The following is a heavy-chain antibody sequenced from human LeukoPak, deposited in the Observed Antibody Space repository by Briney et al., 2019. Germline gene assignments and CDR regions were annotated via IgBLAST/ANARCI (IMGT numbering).Heavy chain of an antibody. CDR1: GYSFSDYT. D-gene: IGHD5-18*01. Sequence: GASVKVSCKASGYSFSDYTMNWVRQAPGQGLEWMGWISAYNGNTNYAQKLQGRVTMTTDTSTSTAYMELRSLRSDDTAVYYCARVINFSIRGYSYGVEHYMDVWGKGTTVTISS. CDR2: ISAYNGNT. J-gene: IGHJ6*03. CDR3: ARVINFSIRGYSYGVEHYMDV. V-gene: IGHV1-18*01.